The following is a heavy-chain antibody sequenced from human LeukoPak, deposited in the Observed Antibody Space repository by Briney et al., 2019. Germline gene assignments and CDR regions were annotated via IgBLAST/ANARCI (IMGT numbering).Heavy chain of an antibody. V-gene: IGHV3-33*03. CDR2: IWYDGSNK. D-gene: IGHD2-2*01. CDR1: GFTFSSYG. Sequence: GGSLRLSCAASGFTFSSYGMHWVRQAPGKGLEWVAVIWYDGSNKYYADSVKGRFTISRDNAKNSLSLQMNSLRADDTAVYYRARNPAKVFPAVYWGQGTLVTVSS. CDR3: ARNPAKVFPAVY. J-gene: IGHJ4*02.